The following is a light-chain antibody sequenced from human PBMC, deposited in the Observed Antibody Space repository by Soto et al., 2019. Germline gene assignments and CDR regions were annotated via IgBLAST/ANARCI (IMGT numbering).Light chain of an antibody. CDR2: EVS. CDR3: KSYAGSNKWV. Sequence: QSALTQPPSASGSPGQSVTISCTGTSSDVGGYNFVSWYQQHPGKAPKLMIYEVSNRPSGVPDRFSGSKSDNTASLTVSGLQAEDGADYYCKSYAGSNKWVFGGGTNSPS. J-gene: IGLJ3*02. CDR1: SSDVGGYNF. V-gene: IGLV2-8*01.